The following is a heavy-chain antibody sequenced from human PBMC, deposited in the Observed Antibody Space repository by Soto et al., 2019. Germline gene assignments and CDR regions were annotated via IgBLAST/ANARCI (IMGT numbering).Heavy chain of an antibody. CDR1: GYTFTGYY. J-gene: IGHJ6*02. D-gene: IGHD4-17*01. Sequence: GESLKISCKASGYTFTGYYMHWVRQAPGQGLEWMGWINPNSGGTNYAQKFQGWVTMTRDTSISTAYMELSRLRYDDTAVYYCAREKVTTVTPNTNYYCYYGMDVWGQGTTVTVSS. CDR2: INPNSGGT. CDR3: AREKVTTVTPNTNYYCYYGMDV. V-gene: IGHV1-2*04.